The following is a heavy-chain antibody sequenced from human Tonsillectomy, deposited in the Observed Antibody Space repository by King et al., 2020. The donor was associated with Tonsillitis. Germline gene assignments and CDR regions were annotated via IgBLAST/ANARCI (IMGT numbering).Heavy chain of an antibody. V-gene: IGHV3-23*04. CDR1: GFTFSSYA. J-gene: IGHJ6*02. D-gene: IGHD2-2*02. CDR2: ISGSGGST. CDR3: AKGVDCSSASCYNGAMDV. Sequence: VQLVESGGGLVQPGGSLRLSCAASGFTFSSYAMSWVRQAPGKGLEWVSAISGSGGSTYYADCVKGRFTISRDNSKNTLYLQMNSLRAEDTAVYYCAKGVDCSSASCYNGAMDVWGQGTTVTVSS.